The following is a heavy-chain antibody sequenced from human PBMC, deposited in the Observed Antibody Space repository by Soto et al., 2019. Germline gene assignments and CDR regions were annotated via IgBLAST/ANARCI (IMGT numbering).Heavy chain of an antibody. V-gene: IGHV1-69*01. CDR1: GGTFSSYA. D-gene: IGHD5-12*01. J-gene: IGHJ4*02. CDR3: AASVATKGRFDY. CDR2: IIPIFGTA. Sequence: QVQLVQSGAEVKKPGSSVKVSCKASGGTFSSYAISWVRQAPGQGLEWMGGIIPIFGTANYAQQFQGRVTITADESTSTAYMELSSLRSEATGVYYCAASVATKGRFDYWGQGTLVTVSS.